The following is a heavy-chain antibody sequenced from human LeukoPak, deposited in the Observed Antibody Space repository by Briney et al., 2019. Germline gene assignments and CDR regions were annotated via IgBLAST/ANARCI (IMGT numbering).Heavy chain of an antibody. J-gene: IGHJ4*02. V-gene: IGHV4-38-2*01. D-gene: IGHD3-10*01. CDR3: ARAAGITMVRRHFDY. CDR1: GYPISSGYY. CDR2: IYHSGST. Sequence: SETLSLTCAVSGYPISSGYYWGWIRQPPGKGLEWIGSIYHSGSTYYNPSLKSRVTISVDTSKNQFSLKLSSVTAADTAVYYCARAAGITMVRRHFDYWGQGTLVTVSS.